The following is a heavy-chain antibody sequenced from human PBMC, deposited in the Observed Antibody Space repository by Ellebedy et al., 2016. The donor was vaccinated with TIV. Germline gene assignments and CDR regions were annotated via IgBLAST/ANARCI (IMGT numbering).Heavy chain of an antibody. CDR2: ISVHNGNT. CDR3: ATYHYGSGSPLDY. Sequence: ASVKVSCKASGYTFTNYGVSWVRQAPGQGLEWMGWISVHNGNTNYAQKFRGRVTMTTDTSTSTAYMELRSLRSDGTAVYYCATYHYGSGSPLDYWGQGTLVTVSS. V-gene: IGHV1-18*01. J-gene: IGHJ4*02. CDR1: GYTFTNYG. D-gene: IGHD3-10*01.